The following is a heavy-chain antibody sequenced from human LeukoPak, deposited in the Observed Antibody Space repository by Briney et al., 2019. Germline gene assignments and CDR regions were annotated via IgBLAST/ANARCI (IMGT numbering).Heavy chain of an antibody. CDR3: ARMDKSGIDNWFDP. CDR1: GYTFGSYD. V-gene: IGHV1-8*01. J-gene: IGHJ5*02. CDR2: MNPNSGDT. D-gene: IGHD3-3*01. Sequence: GASVKVSCKASGYTFGSYDINWVRQAAGQGLEWVGWMNPNSGDTGYAQKFQGRVTMTRNTSISTAYMDLSSLSSEDTAVYYCARMDKSGIDNWFDPWGQGTLVTVTS.